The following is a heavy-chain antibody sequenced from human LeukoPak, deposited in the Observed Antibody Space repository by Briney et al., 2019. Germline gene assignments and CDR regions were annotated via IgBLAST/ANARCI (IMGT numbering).Heavy chain of an antibody. V-gene: IGHV3-53*01. Sequence: GGSLRLSCAASGFTVSNNYMSWVRQAPGKGLEWVSVIYSGGSTYYADSVKGRFTISRDNSKNTLYLQMNSLRAEDTAVYYCAREAQGMVRGVPYYYYGMDVWGQGTTVTVSS. D-gene: IGHD3-10*01. CDR2: IYSGGST. CDR3: AREAQGMVRGVPYYYYGMDV. CDR1: GFTVSNNY. J-gene: IGHJ6*02.